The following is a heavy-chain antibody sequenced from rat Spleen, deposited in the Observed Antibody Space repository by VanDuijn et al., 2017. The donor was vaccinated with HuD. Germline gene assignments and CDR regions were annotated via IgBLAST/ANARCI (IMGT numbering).Heavy chain of an antibody. CDR1: GFSLTSYN. V-gene: IGHV2-30*01. CDR2: MWTGGNT. CDR3: ARESYYYGYVLDA. D-gene: IGHD1-12*02. J-gene: IGHJ4*01. Sequence: QVQLKESGPGLVQPSQTLSLTRTVPGFSLTSYNVHWVRQPRGKGLEWMGIMWTGGNTEYNSALESRLSISRDTSKSQVFLKMNSLQTEDIATYYCARESYYYGYVLDAWGQGASVTVSS.